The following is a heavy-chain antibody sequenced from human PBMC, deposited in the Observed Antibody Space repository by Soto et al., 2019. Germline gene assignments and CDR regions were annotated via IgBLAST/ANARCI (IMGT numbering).Heavy chain of an antibody. CDR3: ARGGYSYSYYGMDV. CDR1: GFTFSSYW. J-gene: IGHJ6*02. Sequence: PGGSLRLSCAASGFTFSSYWMHWVRQAPGKGLVWVSRINSDGSSTSYADSVKGRFTISRDNAKNTLYLQMNSLRAEDTAVYYCARGGYSYSYYGMDVWGQGTTVTVSS. V-gene: IGHV3-74*01. CDR2: INSDGSST. D-gene: IGHD5-18*01.